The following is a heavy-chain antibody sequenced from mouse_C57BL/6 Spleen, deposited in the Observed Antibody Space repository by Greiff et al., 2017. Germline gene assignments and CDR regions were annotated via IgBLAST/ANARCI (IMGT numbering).Heavy chain of an antibody. D-gene: IGHD2-1*01. V-gene: IGHV1-55*01. J-gene: IGHJ4*01. CDR1: GYTFTSYW. Sequence: VQLQQPGAELVKPGASVKMSCKASGYTFTSYWITWVKQRPGQGLEWIGDIYPGSGSTNYNVKFKSKATLTVDTSSSTAYMQLSSLTSEDSAVYYCATNGNYGGDAMDYWGQGTSVTVSS. CDR2: IYPGSGST. CDR3: ATNGNYGGDAMDY.